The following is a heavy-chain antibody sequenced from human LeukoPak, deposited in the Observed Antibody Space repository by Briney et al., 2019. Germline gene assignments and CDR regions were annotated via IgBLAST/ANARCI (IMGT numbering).Heavy chain of an antibody. Sequence: PGGSLRLSCAASGLTLSTYWMHWLRQSPGEGLVWVSRINSDGSSSAYADSVKGRFTISRDNAKNTLSLQMNSLRAEDTAVYYCARDPDSYHSGAYYSFFDYWGQGILVTVSS. D-gene: IGHD3-22*01. J-gene: IGHJ4*02. CDR2: INSDGSSS. V-gene: IGHV3-74*01. CDR3: ARDPDSYHSGAYYSFFDY. CDR1: GLTLSTYW.